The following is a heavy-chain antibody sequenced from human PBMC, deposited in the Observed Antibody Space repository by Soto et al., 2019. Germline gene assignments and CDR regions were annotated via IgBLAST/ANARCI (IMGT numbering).Heavy chain of an antibody. CDR3: ERSDYGDYSWGRYFDL. CDR2: IYYSGST. D-gene: IGHD4-17*01. V-gene: IGHV4-59*01. CDR1: GGSISSYY. Sequence: QVQLQESGPGLVKPSETLSLTCTVSGGSISSYYWSWIRQPPGKGLEWIGYIYYSGSTNYNPSLKSRVTRSVDTSKNQFSLKLSSVTAADTAVYYCERSDYGDYSWGRYFDLWGRGTLVTVSS. J-gene: IGHJ2*01.